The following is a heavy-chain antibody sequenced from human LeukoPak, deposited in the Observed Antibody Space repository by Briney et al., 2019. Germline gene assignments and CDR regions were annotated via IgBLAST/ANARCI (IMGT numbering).Heavy chain of an antibody. V-gene: IGHV4-59*01. CDR3: ARAEQLAFDY. CDR2: IYYSGST. Sequence: SETLSLTCTVSGGSISSYYWNWIRQPPGKGLEWIGYIYYSGSTNYNPSLKSRVTISVDTSKNQFSLKLSSVTAADTAVYYCARAEQLAFDYWGQGTLVTVSS. CDR1: GGSISSYY. J-gene: IGHJ4*02. D-gene: IGHD6-13*01.